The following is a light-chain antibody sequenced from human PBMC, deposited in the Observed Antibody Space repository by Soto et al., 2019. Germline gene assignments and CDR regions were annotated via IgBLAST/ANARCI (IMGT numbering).Light chain of an antibody. CDR3: ATWDDRLSGVV. CDR1: NSNIGSNY. Sequence: QSVLAHSPSSSGTPWQRVTSSCSGINSNIGSNYVHWYQQFPGTAPKVLIYRNSQRPSGVPDRFSGSKSGISASLAISGLRSEDEADYFCATWDDRLSGVVFGGGTKVTVL. CDR2: RNS. J-gene: IGLJ2*01. V-gene: IGLV1-47*01.